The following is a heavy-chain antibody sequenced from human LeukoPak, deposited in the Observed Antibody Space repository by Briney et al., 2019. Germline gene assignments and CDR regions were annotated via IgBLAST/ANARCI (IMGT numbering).Heavy chain of an antibody. Sequence: GASVKVSCKVSGYTLTELSMHWVRQAPGQGLEWMGIINPSGGSTSYAQKFQGRVTMTRDMSTSTVYMELSSLRSEDTAVYYCARGPSDSSGYCDYWGQGTLVTVSS. CDR2: INPSGGST. CDR3: ARGPSDSSGYCDY. CDR1: GYTLTELS. V-gene: IGHV1-46*01. D-gene: IGHD3-22*01. J-gene: IGHJ4*02.